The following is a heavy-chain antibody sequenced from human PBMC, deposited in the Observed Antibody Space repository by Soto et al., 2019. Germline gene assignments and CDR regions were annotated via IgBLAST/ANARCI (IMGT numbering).Heavy chain of an antibody. V-gene: IGHV3-23*01. CDR1: GFTFSSYA. CDR2: SRGSGVST. J-gene: IGHJ3*02. Sequence: EVQLLESGGGLVQPGGSLRRSCAAAGFTFSSYAMSWVRQAPGKGLEWGSASRGSGVSTYYADSVKGRFTISSDNTKNTLYLQMNSLRAEDTAVYYCAKDGGGGITLIVVVITLLDIWGQGTMVTVSS. D-gene: IGHD3-22*01. CDR3: AKDGGGGITLIVVVITLLDI.